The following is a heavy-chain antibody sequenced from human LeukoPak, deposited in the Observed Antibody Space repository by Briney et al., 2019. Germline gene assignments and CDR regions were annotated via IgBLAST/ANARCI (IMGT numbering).Heavy chain of an antibody. J-gene: IGHJ3*02. V-gene: IGHV1-46*01. Sequence: ASVKVSCKASGCTFTSYYMHWVRQAPGQGLEWMGIINPSGGSTSYAQKFQGRVTMTRDTSTSTVYMELSSLRSEDTAVYYCARPRYGYKPAFDIWGQGTMVTVSS. CDR3: ARPRYGYKPAFDI. CDR2: INPSGGST. D-gene: IGHD5-24*01. CDR1: GCTFTSYY.